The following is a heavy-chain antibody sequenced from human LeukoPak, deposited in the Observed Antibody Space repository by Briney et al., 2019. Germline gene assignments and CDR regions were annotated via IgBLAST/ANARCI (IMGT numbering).Heavy chain of an antibody. CDR3: ARGSVKGAWDY. CDR2: ISGSGGST. Sequence: GGSLRLSCAASGFTFSSYGMSWVRQAPGKGLEWVSAISGSGGSTYYADSVKGRFTISRDNAKISLYLQMNSLRAEDTAMYYCARGSVKGAWDYWGQGTLVTVSS. J-gene: IGHJ4*02. D-gene: IGHD3-10*01. V-gene: IGHV3-23*01. CDR1: GFTFSSYG.